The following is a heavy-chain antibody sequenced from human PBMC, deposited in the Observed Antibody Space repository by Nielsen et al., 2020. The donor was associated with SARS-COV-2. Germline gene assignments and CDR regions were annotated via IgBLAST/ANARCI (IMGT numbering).Heavy chain of an antibody. J-gene: IGHJ2*01. Sequence: ASVKVSCKASGYTLTSYYIHWVRQAPGQGLEWVGSINPSGDNTRNAQNLQGRVTMTRDTSTSTVYMELSSLRSEDTAVYYCARGFSPIFGVEEGWYFDLWGRGTLVTVSS. CDR3: ARGFSPIFGVEEGWYFDL. D-gene: IGHD3-3*01. V-gene: IGHV1-46*01. CDR1: GYTLTSYY. CDR2: INPSGDNT.